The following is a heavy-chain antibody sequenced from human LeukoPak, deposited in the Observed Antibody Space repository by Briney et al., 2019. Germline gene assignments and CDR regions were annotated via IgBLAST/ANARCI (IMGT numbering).Heavy chain of an antibody. Sequence: GGSLRLSCAASGFTFSSYWISWVRQAPGKGLEWVASIKQDGSEKYSVDSVKGRFTISRDNAKNSLYLQMNSLRAEDPGVYYCAREAGGSGYSNYYYYMDVWGKGTTVTVSS. CDR3: AREAGGSGYSNYYYYMDV. V-gene: IGHV3-7*01. D-gene: IGHD2-15*01. CDR2: IKQDGSEK. J-gene: IGHJ6*03. CDR1: GFTFSSYW.